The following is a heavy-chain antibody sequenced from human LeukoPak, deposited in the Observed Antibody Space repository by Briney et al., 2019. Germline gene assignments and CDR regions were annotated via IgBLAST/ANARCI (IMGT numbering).Heavy chain of an antibody. V-gene: IGHV3-74*01. CDR1: GFTFSGYW. CDR3: ARDEQPYCSSTSCYSDAFDI. D-gene: IGHD2-2*01. J-gene: IGHJ3*02. Sequence: GXXRLSCAASGFTFSGYWMHWARQSPGKGLVWVSCISGDGSGTHYADSVKGRFTISRDNGKNTLYLQMNSLRVDDTAVYYCARDEQPYCSSTSCYSDAFDIWGQGTMVTVSS. CDR2: ISGDGSGT.